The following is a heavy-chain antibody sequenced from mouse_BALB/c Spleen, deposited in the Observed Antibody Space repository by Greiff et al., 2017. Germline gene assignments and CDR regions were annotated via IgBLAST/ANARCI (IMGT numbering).Heavy chain of an antibody. D-gene: IGHD2-4*01. V-gene: IGHV5-12-1*01. Sequence: EVHLVESGGGLVKPGGSLKLSCAASGFAFSSYDMSWVRQTPEKRLEWVAYISSGGGSTYYPDTVKGRFTISRDNAKNTLYLQMSSLKSEDTAMYYCARHYDYDVWFAYWGQGTLVTVSA. CDR1: GFAFSSYD. CDR2: ISSGGGST. J-gene: IGHJ3*01. CDR3: ARHYDYDVWFAY.